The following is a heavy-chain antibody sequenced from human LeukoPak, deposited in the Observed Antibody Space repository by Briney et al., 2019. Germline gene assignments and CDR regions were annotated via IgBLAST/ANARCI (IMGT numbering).Heavy chain of an antibody. J-gene: IGHJ6*03. V-gene: IGHV4-4*07. Sequence: SETLSLTCAVSGASISRYYWSWIRQPAERGLEWIGTIYSSGSINYNPSLKSRVTMSVDTSKNQFSLRLSSVTAADTAVYYCARGLSSTSYYYMDVWGKGTTVTVSS. CDR3: ARGLSSTSYYYMDV. CDR2: IYSSGSI. CDR1: GASISRYY. D-gene: IGHD2-2*01.